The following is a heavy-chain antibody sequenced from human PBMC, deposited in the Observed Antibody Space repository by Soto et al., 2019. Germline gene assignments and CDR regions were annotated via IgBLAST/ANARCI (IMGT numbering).Heavy chain of an antibody. CDR1: GFTFSTYS. J-gene: IGHJ5*02. Sequence: EVQLVESGGDLVQPGGSLRLSCAASGFTFSTYSMNWVRQAPGRGLEWVSYISSTSSTIYYADSVKGRFTISRDNAKNSLYLQMSSLRAEDTAVYYCARDSGYCSRTRCLPGVFDPWGQGTLVTVSS. CDR3: ARDSGYCSRTRCLPGVFDP. CDR2: ISSTSSTI. D-gene: IGHD2-2*01. V-gene: IGHV3-48*01.